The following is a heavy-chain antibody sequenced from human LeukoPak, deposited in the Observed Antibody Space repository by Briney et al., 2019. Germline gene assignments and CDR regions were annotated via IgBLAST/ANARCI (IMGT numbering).Heavy chain of an antibody. Sequence: SETLSLTCSVSGYSINSSYYWGWIRQPPGQGLEWIGNIYHTGSTFYNPSLKSRVIISVDTSKNQFSLKMRSVTPEDTAVYYCARISSSNWYNERGAFDVWGQGTMVTVSS. J-gene: IGHJ3*01. CDR3: ARISSSNWYNERGAFDV. D-gene: IGHD6-13*01. V-gene: IGHV4-38-2*01. CDR2: IYHTGST. CDR1: GYSINSSYY.